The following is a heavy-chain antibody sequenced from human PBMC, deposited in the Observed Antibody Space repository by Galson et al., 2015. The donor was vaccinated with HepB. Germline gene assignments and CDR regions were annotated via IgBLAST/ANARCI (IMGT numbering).Heavy chain of an antibody. Sequence: SVKVSCQVSGYTLTELSMHWVRQAPGKGLEWMGGFDPEDGETIYAQKFQGRVTMTEDTSTDTAYMELSSLRSEDTAVYYCATADYYDSSGYPGTFDYWGQGTLVTVSS. CDR1: GYTLTELS. J-gene: IGHJ4*02. V-gene: IGHV1-24*01. CDR2: FDPEDGET. CDR3: ATADYYDSSGYPGTFDY. D-gene: IGHD3-22*01.